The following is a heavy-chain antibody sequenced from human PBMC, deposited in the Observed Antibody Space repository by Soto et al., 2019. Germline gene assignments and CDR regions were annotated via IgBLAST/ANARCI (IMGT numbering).Heavy chain of an antibody. CDR2: IYYSGST. J-gene: IGHJ6*03. CDR3: ARHSKYCSGGSCYGGYYYYMDV. D-gene: IGHD2-15*01. CDR1: GGSISSSRYY. V-gene: IGHV4-39*01. Sequence: SETLSLTCTVSGGSISSSRYYWGWIRQPPGKGLEWIGSIYYSGSTYYNPSLKSRVTISVDTSKNQFSLKLSSVTAADTAVYYCARHSKYCSGGSCYGGYYYYMDVWGKGTTVTVSS.